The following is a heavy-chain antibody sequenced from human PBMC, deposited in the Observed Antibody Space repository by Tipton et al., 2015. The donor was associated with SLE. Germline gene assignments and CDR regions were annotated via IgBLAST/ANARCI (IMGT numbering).Heavy chain of an antibody. V-gene: IGHV1-8*01. J-gene: IGHJ4*02. D-gene: IGHD1-7*01. CDR1: GYTFTSYD. CDR2: MNPNNGNT. CDR3: ARASRELTPASYFSDY. Sequence: QVQLVQSGAEVKKPGASVRVSCKASGYTFTSYDINWVRQATGQGLEWLGWMNPNNGNTGFAQRLQGRITMTRDTSISTAYMELSSLTSEDTAVYYCARASRELTPASYFSDYWGQGTLVTVSS.